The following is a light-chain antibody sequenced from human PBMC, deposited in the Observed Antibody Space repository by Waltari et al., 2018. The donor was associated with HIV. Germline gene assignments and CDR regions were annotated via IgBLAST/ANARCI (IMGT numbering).Light chain of an antibody. Sequence: QSALTQPASVSGSPGQSIPISCTGSSSDVGSYNLVSWYQQHPGKAPKLIIYEGINRPSGVSNRFSGSKSGTSASLAISGLRSEDEADYYCAAWDDSLSGLVFGGGTKLTVL. CDR3: AAWDDSLSGLV. CDR2: EGI. J-gene: IGLJ3*02. CDR1: SSDVGSYNL. V-gene: IGLV2-14*02.